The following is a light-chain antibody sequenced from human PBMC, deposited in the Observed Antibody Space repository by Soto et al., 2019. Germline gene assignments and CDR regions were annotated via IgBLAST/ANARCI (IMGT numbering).Light chain of an antibody. V-gene: IGKV1-5*03. CDR2: EAS. Sequence: KLTQYHSTLSASVGGTVGITCRASQSINAWLAWYQQRPGEAPKLLIYEASSLEGGVPSRFRGRGSETEFTLTISSLQPDDVGTYYCQQYHASPRTFGRGTKVDIK. J-gene: IGKJ4*01. CDR3: QQYHASPRT. CDR1: QSINAW.